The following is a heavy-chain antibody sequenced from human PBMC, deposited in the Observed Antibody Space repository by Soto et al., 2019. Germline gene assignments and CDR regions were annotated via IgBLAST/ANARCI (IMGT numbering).Heavy chain of an antibody. V-gene: IGHV1-18*01. J-gene: IGHJ4*02. Sequence: QVQLVQSGADVKKPGASVKVSCKASGYTFTDYGISWVRQAPGQGLEWMGWISAKNGNTNLGQKFRGRVTLTTDTSKSTVYMELRSLTPDDTAVYYCARDPPETPSDYWGQGTLGTVSS. CDR1: GYTFTDYG. CDR2: ISAKNGNT. CDR3: ARDPPETPSDY.